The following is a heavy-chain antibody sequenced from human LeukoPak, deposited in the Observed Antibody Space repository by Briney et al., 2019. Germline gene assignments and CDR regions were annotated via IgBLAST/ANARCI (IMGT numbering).Heavy chain of an antibody. V-gene: IGHV4-39*01. J-gene: IGHJ4*02. CDR3: ARQGYYDSSGPNFDY. CDR1: GGSISSSSYY. D-gene: IGHD3-22*01. Sequence: SETLSLTCTVSGGSISSSSYYWGWIRQPPGKGLEWIGSIYYSGSTNYNPSLKSRVTISVDTSKNQFSLRLSSVTAADTAVYYCARQGYYDSSGPNFDYWGQGTLVTVSS. CDR2: IYYSGST.